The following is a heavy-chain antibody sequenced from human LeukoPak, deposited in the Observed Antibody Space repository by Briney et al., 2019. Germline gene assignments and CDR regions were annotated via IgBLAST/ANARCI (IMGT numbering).Heavy chain of an antibody. V-gene: IGHV1-46*01. J-gene: IGHJ4*02. CDR3: ARGYSSGFGN. CDR2: INPSRGST. CDR1: GYSFTSHY. D-gene: IGHD6-19*01. Sequence: VASVKVSCKASGYSFTSHYIHWVRQAPGQGLEWMGIINPSRGSTSYAQKFQGRVTVTRDTSTSTVYMDLSSLGSEDTAVCYCARGYSSGFGNWGQGTLVTVSS.